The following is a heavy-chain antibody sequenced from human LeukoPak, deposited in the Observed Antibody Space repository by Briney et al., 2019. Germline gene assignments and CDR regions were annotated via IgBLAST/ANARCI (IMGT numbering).Heavy chain of an antibody. CDR1: GFTFSIYG. V-gene: IGHV3-33*05. J-gene: IGHJ3*02. D-gene: IGHD4-17*01. CDR2: ISYDGSNK. Sequence: PGRSLSLSRAASGFTFSIYGMHWVRQAPGKGLEWVAVISYDGSNKYYADSVKGRFTISRDNSKNTLYLQMNSLRAEDTAVYYCARDRFVMTTRDAFDIWGQGTMVTVSS. CDR3: ARDRFVMTTRDAFDI.